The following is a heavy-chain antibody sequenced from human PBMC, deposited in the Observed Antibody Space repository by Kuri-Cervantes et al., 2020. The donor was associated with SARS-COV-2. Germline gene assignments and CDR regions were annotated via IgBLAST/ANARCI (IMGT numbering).Heavy chain of an antibody. CDR2: IYSGGST. D-gene: IGHD3-22*01. CDR1: GFTVSSNY. V-gene: IGHV3-66*01. CDR3: ASGPLFYDSSGYSTYYYYYYSMDV. Sequence: GESLKISCAASGFTVSSNYMSWVRQAPGKGLEWVSVIYSGGSTYYADSVKGRLTISRDNSKNTLYLQMNSLRAEDTAVYYCASGPLFYDSSGYSTYYYYYYSMDVWGQGTTVTVSS. J-gene: IGHJ6*02.